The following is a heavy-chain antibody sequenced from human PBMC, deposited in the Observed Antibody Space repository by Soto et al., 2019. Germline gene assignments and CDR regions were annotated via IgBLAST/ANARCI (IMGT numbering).Heavy chain of an antibody. CDR2: ITEDGSGT. CDR1: GFTFSIYP. CDR3: VRGTNGWRGMDY. D-gene: IGHD2-8*01. V-gene: IGHV3-74*01. J-gene: IGHJ4*02. Sequence: GGSLRLSCATSGFTFSIYPIHWVRQAPGKGPVWVSRITEDGSGTTYADSVKGRFTVTRDNAKNTMYLQMSGLGAEDTAVYHCVRGTNGWRGMDYWGQGTLVTVSS.